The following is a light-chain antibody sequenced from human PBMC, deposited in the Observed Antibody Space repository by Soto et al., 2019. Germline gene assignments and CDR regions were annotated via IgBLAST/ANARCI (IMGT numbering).Light chain of an antibody. J-gene: IGLJ1*01. Sequence: QSALTQPASVSGSPGQSITISCTGTSSDVGSYSLVSWYQLHPGRAPKLIIYEVNQRPSGVSNRFSGSKSGNTASLTISGLQAEDEADYYCCSFAGSGIYVFGSGTKATVL. CDR1: SSDVGSYSL. CDR2: EVN. V-gene: IGLV2-23*02. CDR3: CSFAGSGIYV.